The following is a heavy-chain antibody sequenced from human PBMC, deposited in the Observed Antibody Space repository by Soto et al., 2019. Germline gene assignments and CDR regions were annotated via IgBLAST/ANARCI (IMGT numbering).Heavy chain of an antibody. J-gene: IGHJ5*02. V-gene: IGHV4-59*12. CDR2: IYHSETT. CDR1: GGSISSYY. D-gene: IGHD3-22*01. CDR3: AAYYYDSSGENWFDP. Sequence: SETLSLTCTVSGGSISSYYWSWIRQPPGKGLEWIGFIYHSETTNYNPSLKSRVTMSVDTSKNQFSLKLSSVTAADTAVYYCAAYYYDSSGENWFDPWGQGTLVTAPQ.